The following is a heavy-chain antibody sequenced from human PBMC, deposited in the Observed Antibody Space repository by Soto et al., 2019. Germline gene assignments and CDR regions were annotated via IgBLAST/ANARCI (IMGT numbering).Heavy chain of an antibody. CDR2: IYYSGST. CDR1: GGSSSSYY. V-gene: IGHV4-59*01. CDR3: AREKYCSSTSCYGAFDI. D-gene: IGHD2-2*01. J-gene: IGHJ3*02. Sequence: SETLSLTCTVSGGSSSSYYWSWIRQPPGKGLEWIGYIYYSGSTNYNPSLKSRVTISVDTSKNQFSLKLSSVTAADTAVYYCAREKYCSSTSCYGAFDIWGQGTMVTVSS.